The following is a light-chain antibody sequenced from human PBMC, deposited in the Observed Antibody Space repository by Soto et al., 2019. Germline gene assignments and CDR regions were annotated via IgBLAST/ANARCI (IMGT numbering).Light chain of an antibody. CDR3: QQYYNWPRT. CDR1: QSVSSN. J-gene: IGKJ1*01. Sequence: ESVLTQSPGTLSLSPGERATLSCRASQSVSSNLAWYQHKPGQAPRLLTYGASTRATGIPARFSGSGSGTEFTLTISSLQPEDFAVYYCQQYYNWPRTFGQGTKVDIK. CDR2: GAS. V-gene: IGKV3-15*01.